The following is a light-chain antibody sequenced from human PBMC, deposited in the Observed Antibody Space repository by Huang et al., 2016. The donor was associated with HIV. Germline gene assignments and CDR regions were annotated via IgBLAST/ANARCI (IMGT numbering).Light chain of an antibody. CDR1: QSILFNSTNKNY. CDR2: WAS. V-gene: IGKV4-1*01. CDR3: QQSYSIPPT. Sequence: DIVMTQSPDSLAVSLGERATFNCKASQSILFNSTNKNYLAWFQQKPGQHPKLLIYWASTRESGVPDRFSGSGSGTDFTLTISSLQAEDVAVYYCQQSYSIPPTFGQGTKLEIK. J-gene: IGKJ2*01.